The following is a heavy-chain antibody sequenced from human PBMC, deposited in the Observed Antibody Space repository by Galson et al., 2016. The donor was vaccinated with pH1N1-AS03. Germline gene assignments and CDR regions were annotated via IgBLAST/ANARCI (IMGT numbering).Heavy chain of an antibody. V-gene: IGHV3-30-3*02. CDR1: GFTFSSYA. D-gene: IGHD3/OR15-3a*01. Sequence: SLRLSCAASGFTFSSYAIHWVRQAPGQGLEWVAIISFDGTNKYYADSVKGRFSISRDNSKNTSFLQMSALRAEDTAVYYCANDFNYDFWSGYSFNWGQGALVTVSS. CDR2: ISFDGTNK. J-gene: IGHJ4*02. CDR3: ANDFNYDFWSGYSFN.